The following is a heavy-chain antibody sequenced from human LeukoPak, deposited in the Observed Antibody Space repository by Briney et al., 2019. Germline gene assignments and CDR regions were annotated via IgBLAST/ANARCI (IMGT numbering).Heavy chain of an antibody. CDR3: AREVAATRSLDY. CDR2: IYHSGST. CDR1: GDSISSSSSY. J-gene: IGHJ4*02. Sequence: SETLSLTCTVSGDSISSSSSYWSWIRQPPGKGLEWIGYIYHSGSTYYNPSLKSRVTISVDRSKNQFSLKLSSVTAADTAVYYCAREVAATRSLDYWGQGTLVTVSS. V-gene: IGHV4-30-2*01. D-gene: IGHD2-15*01.